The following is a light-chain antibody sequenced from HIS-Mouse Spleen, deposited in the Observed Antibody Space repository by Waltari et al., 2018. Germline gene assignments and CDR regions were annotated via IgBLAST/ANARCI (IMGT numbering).Light chain of an antibody. CDR1: SSAVGSYNI. J-gene: IGLJ2*01. Sequence: QSALTQPASVSGSPGQSITIPCTGPSSAVGSYNIAPWYHPPPGKAPKLMSYDGSKRPSGVSNRFSGSKSGNTASLTISGLQAEDEADYYCCSYAGSSTFVFGGGTKLTVL. CDR2: DGS. CDR3: CSYAGSSTFV. V-gene: IGLV2-23*03.